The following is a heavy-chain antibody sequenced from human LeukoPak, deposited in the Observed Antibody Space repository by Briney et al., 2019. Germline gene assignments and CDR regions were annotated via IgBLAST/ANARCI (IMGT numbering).Heavy chain of an antibody. J-gene: IGHJ4*02. CDR1: GFTFSDYS. CDR3: ARGSHRGAWLIDY. V-gene: IGHV3-48*02. D-gene: IGHD5-12*01. Sequence: PGGSLRLSCVTSGFTFSDYSMNWVRQAPGTGPQWISFLDASGDNIDYADSVRGRFTISRDNAKNSLYLHMNSLGDDDTAVYYCARGSHRGAWLIDYWGRGTLVTVSS. CDR2: LDASGDNI.